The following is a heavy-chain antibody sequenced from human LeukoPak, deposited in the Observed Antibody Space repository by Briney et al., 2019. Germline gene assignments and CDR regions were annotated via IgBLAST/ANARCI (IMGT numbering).Heavy chain of an antibody. V-gene: IGHV1-24*01. J-gene: IGHJ3*02. Sequence: ASVKVSCKVSGYTLTELSMHWVRQAPGKGLEWMGGFDPEDGETIYAQKFQGRVTITTDESTSTAYMELSSLRSEDTAVYYCARAGYSYGLWDAFDIWGQGTMVTVSS. CDR3: ARAGYSYGLWDAFDI. CDR1: GYTLTELS. D-gene: IGHD5-18*01. CDR2: FDPEDGET.